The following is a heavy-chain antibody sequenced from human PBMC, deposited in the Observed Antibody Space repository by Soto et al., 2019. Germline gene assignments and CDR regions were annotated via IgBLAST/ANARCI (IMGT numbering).Heavy chain of an antibody. J-gene: IGHJ6*02. D-gene: IGHD3-10*01. CDR2: ISRNATTT. V-gene: IGHV3-64D*08. Sequence: GGSLRLSCSASGFTFSSYAMHWVRQAPGKGLEYVSAISRNATTTYYGDSVKGRFTISRDNSRNTLYLQMSSLRADDTAVYHCVKGGLMVHYYYFEMDVWGQGTTVTVSS. CDR3: VKGGLMVHYYYFEMDV. CDR1: GFTFSSYA.